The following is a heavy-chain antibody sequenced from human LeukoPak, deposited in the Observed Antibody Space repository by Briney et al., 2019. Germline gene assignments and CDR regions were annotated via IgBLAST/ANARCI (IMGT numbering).Heavy chain of an antibody. CDR3: ARGPSPHNWFDP. V-gene: IGHV4-61*01. D-gene: IGHD6-6*01. CDR1: GGSVSSGNYY. J-gene: IGHJ5*02. Sequence: SETLSLTCTVSGGSVSSGNYYWSWIRQPPGKGLDWIGYIYYSGSTNYNPSLKSRVTISVDTSRNQFSLKLSSVTAADTAVYYCARGPSPHNWFDPWGQGTLVTVSS. CDR2: IYYSGST.